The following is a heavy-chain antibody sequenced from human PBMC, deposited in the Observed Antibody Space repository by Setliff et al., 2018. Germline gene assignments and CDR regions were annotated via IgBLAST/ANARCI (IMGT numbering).Heavy chain of an antibody. D-gene: IGHD2-2*01. CDR2: IYHSGSS. J-gene: IGHJ3*02. V-gene: IGHV4-34*01. Sequence: PSETLSLTCSVYGESFSNNYWGWIRQPPGKGLEWIGSIYHSGSSYYNSSLRSRVTISVDTSKNQFSLILRSVTAADTAVYYCARGRMRGSCSGPSCTYDPFDIWGQGTPVTVSS. CDR1: GESFSNNY. CDR3: ARGRMRGSCSGPSCTYDPFDI.